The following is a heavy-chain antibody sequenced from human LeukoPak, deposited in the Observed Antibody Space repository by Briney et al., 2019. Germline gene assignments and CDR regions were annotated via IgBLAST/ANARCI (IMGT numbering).Heavy chain of an antibody. D-gene: IGHD4-23*01. J-gene: IGHJ5*02. CDR1: GFRFSSYG. CDR3: AGELVTGS. V-gene: IGHV3-74*01. Sequence: GGSLRLSCAASGFRFSSYGMDWVRQAPGKGLVWVSSINSDGSKTTYADSVKGRFTISRDNAKNTLSLQMDSLRAEDTAVYYCAGELVTGSWGQGTLVTVSS. CDR2: INSDGSKT.